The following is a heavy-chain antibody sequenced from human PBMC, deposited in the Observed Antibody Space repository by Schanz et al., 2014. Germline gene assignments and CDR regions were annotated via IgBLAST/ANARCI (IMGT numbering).Heavy chain of an antibody. CDR1: GFTVSSNH. CDR2: IYSGVGA. V-gene: IGHV3-66*01. D-gene: IGHD1-1*01. J-gene: IGHJ4*02. CDR3: ARRTDWSLHY. Sequence: EGQLAESGGGLVQPGGSLRLSCAVSGFTVSSNHLSWVRQAPGKGLEWVSVIYSGVGAYYADSVKDRFTVSRDSGQNSLYLQMNSLRAGDTAVYYCARRTDWSLHYWGQGALVTVSS.